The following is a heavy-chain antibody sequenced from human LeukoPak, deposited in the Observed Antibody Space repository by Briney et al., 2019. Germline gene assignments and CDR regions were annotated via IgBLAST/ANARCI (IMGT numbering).Heavy chain of an antibody. V-gene: IGHV3-7*01. J-gene: IGHJ6*03. Sequence: PGRSLRLSCAASGLTFSSYGMHWVRQARGKGLEWVANIKQDGNEKYYVDSVKGRFTISRDNAKNSLYLQMNSLRAEDTAVYYCARVSDDYSNWGAYYYYYMDVWGKGTTVTVSS. CDR1: GLTFSSYG. CDR2: IKQDGNEK. D-gene: IGHD4-11*01. CDR3: ARVSDDYSNWGAYYYYYMDV.